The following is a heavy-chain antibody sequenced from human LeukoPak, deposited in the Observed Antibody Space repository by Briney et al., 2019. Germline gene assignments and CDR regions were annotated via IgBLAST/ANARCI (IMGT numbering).Heavy chain of an antibody. Sequence: PSETLSLTCTVSGGSISSSSYYWGWIRQPPGKGLECIGSIYYSGSTYYNPSLKSRVTISVDTSKNQFSLKLSPVTAADTAVYYCANTYYYDSSGYYFDYWGQGTLVTVSS. CDR3: ANTYYYDSSGYYFDY. J-gene: IGHJ4*02. CDR1: GGSISSSSYY. V-gene: IGHV4-39*07. CDR2: IYYSGST. D-gene: IGHD3-22*01.